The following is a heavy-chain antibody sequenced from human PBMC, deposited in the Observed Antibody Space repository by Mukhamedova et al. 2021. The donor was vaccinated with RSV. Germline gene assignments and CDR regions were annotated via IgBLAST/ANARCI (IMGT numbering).Heavy chain of an antibody. CDR3: ARAGSYRFDY. V-gene: IGHV3-74*01. D-gene: IGHD1-26*01. J-gene: IGHJ4*02. CDR2: INPGGSVT. Sequence: APGKGLVWVSRINPGGSVTTYADSVKGRFTVSRDDAKNTLYLQMISLRVDDTAVYYCARAGSYRFDYWGQGTLVTVSS.